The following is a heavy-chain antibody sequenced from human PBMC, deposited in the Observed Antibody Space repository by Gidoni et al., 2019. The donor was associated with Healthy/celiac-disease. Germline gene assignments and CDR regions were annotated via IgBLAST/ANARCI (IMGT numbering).Heavy chain of an antibody. V-gene: IGHV4-39*07. CDR2: IYYTGRT. J-gene: IGHJ5*02. CDR3: ARGGYGSSWDGWIIWVDP. Sequence: QLQLQESGPGLLKPSETLSLTCTVSGGSISSSRYYWGWLRQPPGKGLEWIGNIYYTGRTYYNQYLKSRVTISVETAKNQFYLKLNSVTAAETAVYYGARGGYGSSWDGWIIWVDPWGQGTLVTVSS. CDR1: GGSISSSRYY. D-gene: IGHD6-13*01.